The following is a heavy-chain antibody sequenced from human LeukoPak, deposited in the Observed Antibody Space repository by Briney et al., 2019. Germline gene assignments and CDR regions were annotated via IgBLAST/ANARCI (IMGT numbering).Heavy chain of an antibody. D-gene: IGHD4-17*01. J-gene: IGHJ5*02. V-gene: IGHV5-51*01. CDR3: ARQESDYGDYDNWFDP. CDR1: GYSFTSYW. Sequence: GESLKISCKGSGYSFTSYWIGWVRQMPGKGLEWMGIIYPGDSGTRYSPSFQGQVTISADKSISTAYLQWSSLKASDTAMYYCARQESDYGDYDNWFDPWGQGTLVTVSS. CDR2: IYPGDSGT.